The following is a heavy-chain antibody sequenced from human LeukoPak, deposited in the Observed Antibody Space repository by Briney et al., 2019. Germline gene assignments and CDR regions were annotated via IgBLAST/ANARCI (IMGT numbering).Heavy chain of an antibody. CDR1: GFTFSSYW. CDR3: ARDKVVGATHLDY. V-gene: IGHV3-7*01. J-gene: IGHJ4*02. Sequence: GGSLRLSCAASGFTFSSYWMSWVRQAPGKGLEWVANIKQDGSEKYYVDSVKGRFTISRDNAKNSLYLQMNSLRAEDTAVYYCARDKVVGATHLDYWGQGTLVTISS. D-gene: IGHD2-15*01. CDR2: IKQDGSEK.